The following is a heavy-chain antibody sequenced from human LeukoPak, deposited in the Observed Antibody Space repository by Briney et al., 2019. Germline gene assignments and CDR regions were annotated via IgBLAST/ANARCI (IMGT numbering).Heavy chain of an antibody. Sequence: SETLSLTCAVYVGSFSGYYWSWIRQPPGKGLEWIGEINHSGSTNYNPSLKSRVTISVDTSKNQFSLKLSSVTAADTAVYYCARAFIAVAGNTPPDYWGQGTLVTVSS. CDR3: ARAFIAVAGNTPPDY. J-gene: IGHJ4*02. D-gene: IGHD6-19*01. CDR1: VGSFSGYY. CDR2: INHSGST. V-gene: IGHV4-34*01.